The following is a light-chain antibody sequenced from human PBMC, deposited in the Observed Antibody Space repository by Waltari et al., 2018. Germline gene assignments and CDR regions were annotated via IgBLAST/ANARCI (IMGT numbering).Light chain of an antibody. Sequence: QSALTQPASVSGSPGPSITISCTGTSSDVGGYNYVSWYQQHPGKAPKLMIYDVSTRPAGVSNRFSGSKSGNTASLPISGLQAEDEADYYCSSYTSSSTLVFGGGTKLTVL. CDR1: SSDVGGYNY. J-gene: IGLJ2*01. CDR3: SSYTSSSTLV. CDR2: DVS. V-gene: IGLV2-14*01.